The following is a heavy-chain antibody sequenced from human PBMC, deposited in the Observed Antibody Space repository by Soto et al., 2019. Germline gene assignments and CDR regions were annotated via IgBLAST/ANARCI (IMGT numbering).Heavy chain of an antibody. Sequence: EVQLLESGGGLVQPGGSLRLSCAASGFTFSSYAMSWVRQAPGKGLEWVSAISGSGGSTYYADSVKGRFTISRDNSKNTLYLQMNSMRAEDTAVYYCAKDRLFQGVVVVAAIDYWCQGTLVTVSS. J-gene: IGHJ4*02. CDR3: AKDRLFQGVVVVAAIDY. CDR2: ISGSGGST. CDR1: GFTFSSYA. D-gene: IGHD2-15*01. V-gene: IGHV3-23*01.